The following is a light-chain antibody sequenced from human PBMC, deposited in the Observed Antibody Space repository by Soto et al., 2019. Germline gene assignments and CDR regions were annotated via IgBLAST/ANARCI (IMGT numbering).Light chain of an antibody. J-gene: IGLJ3*02. V-gene: IGLV2-14*01. CDR2: EVS. CDR1: SSDVGGYNF. Sequence: QSALTQPASVSGSPGQSITISCTGTSSDVGGYNFVSWYQQHPGKAPKLMIYEVSNRPSGISNRFSGSKSGNTASLTISGLQAEDEADYYCSSSTSDTPWVFGGGTKLTVL. CDR3: SSSTSDTPWV.